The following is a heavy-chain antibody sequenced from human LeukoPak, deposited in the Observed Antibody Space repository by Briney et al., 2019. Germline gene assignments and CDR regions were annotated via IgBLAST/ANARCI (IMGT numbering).Heavy chain of an antibody. CDR3: ARPFYYDTNGGEGMDV. CDR2: ITTSGTYI. Sequence: GGSLRLSCAASGFTFTRFNMNWVRQAPGKGLELVSSITTSGTYIYYADSVQGRFTISRDNAKNSLYLQMNSLRAEDTAVYYCARPFYYDTNGGEGMDVSGQGTTVTVSS. J-gene: IGHJ6*02. V-gene: IGHV3-21*06. D-gene: IGHD2-8*01. CDR1: GFTFTRFN.